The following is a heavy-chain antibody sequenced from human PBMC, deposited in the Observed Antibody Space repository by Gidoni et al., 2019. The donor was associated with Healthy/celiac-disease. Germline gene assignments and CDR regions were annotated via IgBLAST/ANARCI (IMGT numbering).Heavy chain of an antibody. V-gene: IGHV3-21*01. CDR2: ISSSSSYI. CDR3: AREYSGSYQEAGYYYYGMDV. Sequence: EVQLVESGGGLVKPGGSLRLSCAASGFTFSSYSMNWVRQAPGKGLELVSSISSSSSYIYYADSVKGRFTISRDNAKNSLYLQMNSLRAEDTAVYYCAREYSGSYQEAGYYYYGMDVWGQGTTVTVSS. D-gene: IGHD1-26*01. J-gene: IGHJ6*02. CDR1: GFTFSSYS.